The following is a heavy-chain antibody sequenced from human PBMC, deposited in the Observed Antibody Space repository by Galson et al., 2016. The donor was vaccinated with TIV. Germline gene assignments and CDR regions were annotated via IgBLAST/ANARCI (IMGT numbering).Heavy chain of an antibody. Sequence: SGAEVKKPGESLRLSCAASGFTFDDYGMHWVRQPPGKGLEWVSGISSNSVYSGYADSVKGRFTIFRDNGRKSLYVQMSSLRGDDTAIYYCAKARGYGYGSPQDYYYGMDVWGQGTTVAVS. CDR2: ISSNSVYS. D-gene: IGHD5-18*01. CDR1: GFTFDDYG. J-gene: IGHJ6*02. V-gene: IGHV3-9*01. CDR3: AKARGYGYGSPQDYYYGMDV.